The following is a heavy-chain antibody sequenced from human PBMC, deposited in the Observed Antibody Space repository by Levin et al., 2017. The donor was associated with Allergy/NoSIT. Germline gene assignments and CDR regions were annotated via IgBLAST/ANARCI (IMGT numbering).Heavy chain of an antibody. CDR1: GYSFTSYW. CDR3: ARHSSSGWYQDRSAFDI. Sequence: KVSCKGSGYSFTSYWIGWVRQMPGKGLEWMGIIYPGDSDTRYSPSFQGQVTISADKSISTAYLQWSSLKASDTAMYYCARHSSSGWYQDRSAFDIWGQGTMVTVSS. D-gene: IGHD6-19*01. J-gene: IGHJ3*02. V-gene: IGHV5-51*01. CDR2: IYPGDSDT.